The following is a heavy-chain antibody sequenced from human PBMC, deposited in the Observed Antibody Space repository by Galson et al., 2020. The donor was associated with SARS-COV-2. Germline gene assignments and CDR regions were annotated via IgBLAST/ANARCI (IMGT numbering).Heavy chain of an antibody. CDR3: ARGPLGMRVPRVYYMDV. Sequence: SETLSLNCAVSGGSFSGYYWSRIRQPPGKGLEWIGELNHSGSTNYNPSLKSRGTTSVDTSKNQFSRKLSSVTAADTAVYYCARGPLGMRVPRVYYMDVWGKGTTVTVSS. CDR1: GGSFSGYY. CDR2: LNHSGST. V-gene: IGHV4-34*01. J-gene: IGHJ6*03. D-gene: IGHD2-8*01.